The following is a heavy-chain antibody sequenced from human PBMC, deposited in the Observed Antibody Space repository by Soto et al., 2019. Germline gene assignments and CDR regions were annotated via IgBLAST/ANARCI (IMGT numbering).Heavy chain of an antibody. J-gene: IGHJ4*02. V-gene: IGHV4-34*01. CDR2: INHSGST. CDR3: ARGGAILTGYAYFDY. CDR1: GGSFSGYY. Sequence: LETLSLTCAVYGGSFSGYYWSWIRQPPGKGLEWIGEINHSGSTNYNPSLKSRVTISVDTSKNQFSLKLSSVTAADTAVYYCARGGAILTGYAYFDYWGQGTLVTVSS. D-gene: IGHD3-9*01.